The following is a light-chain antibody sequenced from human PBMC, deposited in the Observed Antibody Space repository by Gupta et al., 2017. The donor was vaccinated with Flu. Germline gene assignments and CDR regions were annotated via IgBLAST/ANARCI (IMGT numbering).Light chain of an antibody. Sequence: SITSSCTGTSSDVGSYNSVSWYQQHPDTTHNLIIYDVTKRPAGIANRFSGSKSGNTASLTISGLKEEDESNYYCSAYTSSSTWVFGGGTKLTVL. CDR3: SAYTSSSTWV. CDR2: DVT. V-gene: IGLV2-14*03. J-gene: IGLJ3*02. CDR1: SSDVGSYNS.